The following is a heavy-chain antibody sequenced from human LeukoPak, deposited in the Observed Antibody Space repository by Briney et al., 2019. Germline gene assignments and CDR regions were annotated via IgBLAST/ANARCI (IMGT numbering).Heavy chain of an antibody. J-gene: IGHJ4*02. CDR3: AKLYRGRY. CDR2: IKQDESEK. Sequence: PGGSLRLSCADSGFTFSTYWMSWVRQAPGKGLEWVANIKQDESEKYYVDSVKGRFTISRDNAKNSLYLQMNSLRAEDTAVYYCAKLYRGRYWGQGTLVTVSS. V-gene: IGHV3-7*01. D-gene: IGHD2-8*01. CDR1: GFTFSTYW.